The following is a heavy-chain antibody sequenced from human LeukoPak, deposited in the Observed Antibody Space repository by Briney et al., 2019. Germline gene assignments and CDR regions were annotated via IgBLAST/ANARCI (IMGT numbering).Heavy chain of an antibody. J-gene: IGHJ4*02. CDR1: GYTFTRYY. CDR3: ARADCSGGSCSPDY. V-gene: IGHV1-2*02. CDR2: INPNSGGT. D-gene: IGHD2-15*01. Sequence: ASVKVSCKASGYTFTRYYMHWVRQAPGQGLEWMGWINPNSGGTNNAQKFQGRVTMTRDTSISTAYMELSRLRSDDTAVYYGARADCSGGSCSPDYWGQGTLVTVSS.